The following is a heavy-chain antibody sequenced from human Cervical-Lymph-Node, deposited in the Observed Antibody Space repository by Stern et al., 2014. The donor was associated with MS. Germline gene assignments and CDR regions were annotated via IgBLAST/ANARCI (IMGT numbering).Heavy chain of an antibody. D-gene: IGHD1-26*01. CDR2: LYWDDEK. J-gene: IGHJ5*02. Sequence: QITLKESGPPLVKPTQTLTLTCDFSGFSLTTSGVGVGWIRQPPGKALEWHALLYWDDEKRYSPSLKNRLSIITDTAKNQVVLTMTNMDPVDTGTYYCAHRSTSVAGAWASWGQGILVVVSS. V-gene: IGHV2-5*02. CDR3: AHRSTSVAGAWAS. CDR1: GFSLTTSGVG.